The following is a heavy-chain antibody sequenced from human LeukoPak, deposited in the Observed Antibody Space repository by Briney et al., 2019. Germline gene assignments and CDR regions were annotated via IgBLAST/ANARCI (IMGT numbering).Heavy chain of an antibody. J-gene: IGHJ5*02. Sequence: GGSLRLSCAASGFIFSNYGLVWVRQAPGKGLEWVSAISNAGGGTTYADFVKGRFTISRDNSKNTLFLQMNSLRAEDTALYYCAKGSSGYFLDLWGPGTLVTVSS. CDR1: GFIFSNYG. D-gene: IGHD3-22*01. CDR2: ISNAGGGT. V-gene: IGHV3-23*01. CDR3: AKGSSGYFLDL.